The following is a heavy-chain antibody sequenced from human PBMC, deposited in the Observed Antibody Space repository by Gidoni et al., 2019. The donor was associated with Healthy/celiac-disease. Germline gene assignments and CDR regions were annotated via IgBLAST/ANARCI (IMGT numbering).Heavy chain of an antibody. CDR1: GFTFSSYA. CDR2: ISGSGGST. V-gene: IGHV3-23*01. D-gene: IGHD6-13*01. Sequence: EVQLLESGGGLVQPGGSLRLSCAASGFTFSSYAMSWVRQAPGKGLEWVSDISGSGGSTYYADSVKGRFTISRDNSKNTLYLQMNSLRAEDTAVYYCAKALLGRYSSSWPEYFQHWGQGTLVTVSS. CDR3: AKALLGRYSSSWPEYFQH. J-gene: IGHJ1*01.